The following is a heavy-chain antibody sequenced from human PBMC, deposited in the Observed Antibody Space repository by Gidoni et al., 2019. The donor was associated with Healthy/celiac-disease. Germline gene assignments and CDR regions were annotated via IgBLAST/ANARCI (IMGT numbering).Heavy chain of an antibody. CDR3: ARGIELKYYFDY. CDR1: GFTFSSYG. J-gene: IGHJ4*02. D-gene: IGHD1-26*01. CDR2: IWYDGSNK. Sequence: QVQLVESGGGVVQPGRSLRLSCAASGFTFSSYGMHWVRPAPGKGLEWVAVIWYDGSNKYYADSVKGRFTISRDNSKNTLYLQMNSLRAEDTAVYYCARGIELKYYFDYWGQGTLVTVSS. V-gene: IGHV3-33*01.